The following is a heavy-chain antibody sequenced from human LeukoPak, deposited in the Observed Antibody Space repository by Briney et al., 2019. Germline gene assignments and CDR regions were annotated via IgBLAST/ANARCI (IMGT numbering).Heavy chain of an antibody. J-gene: IGHJ3*02. CDR3: ARRDKEAFDI. Sequence: SETLSLTCTVSGGSISSYYWTWIRQPPGKGLEWIGYIYYSGSTNYNPSLKSRVTISVDTSKNQFSLRLSSVTAADTAVYYCARRDKEAFDIWGQGTVVTVSS. V-gene: IGHV4-59*01. CDR2: IYYSGST. CDR1: GGSISSYY.